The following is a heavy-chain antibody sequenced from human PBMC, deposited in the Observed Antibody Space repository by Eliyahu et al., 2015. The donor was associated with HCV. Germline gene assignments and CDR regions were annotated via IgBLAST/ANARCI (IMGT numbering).Heavy chain of an antibody. J-gene: IGHJ6*02. V-gene: IGHV4-31*03. D-gene: IGHD2/OR15-2a*01. Sequence: QVQLQESGPGLVKPSQTLSLTCTVSGXSLSSGGYYWNXXRHHPGKGLEWIGNIYYSENTYYXPSLESRLTISVDTSKNQFSLKLSSVTAADTATYYCARGHTISESLDVWGRGTTVTVSS. CDR1: GXSLSSGGYY. CDR3: ARGHTISESLDV. CDR2: IYYSENT.